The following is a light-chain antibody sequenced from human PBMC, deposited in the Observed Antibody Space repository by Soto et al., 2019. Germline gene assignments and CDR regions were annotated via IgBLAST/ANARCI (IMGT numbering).Light chain of an antibody. V-gene: IGLV2-11*01. J-gene: IGLJ2*01. CDR3: CSYAGSYTFGV. CDR2: DVT. CDR1: SSDVGGYNY. Sequence: QSALTQPRSVSGSPGQSVTISCTGTSSDVGGYNYVSWYQQHPGKAPKLIIYDVTERPSGVPDRFSGSKSGNTASLTISGLQADDEADYYCCSYAGSYTFGVFGGGTKLTVL.